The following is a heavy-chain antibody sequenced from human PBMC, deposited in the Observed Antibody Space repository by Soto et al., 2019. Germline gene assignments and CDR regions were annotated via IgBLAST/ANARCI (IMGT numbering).Heavy chain of an antibody. CDR3: ARGGLETFDC. CDR1: GFTFSSYW. CDR2: INDYASTT. D-gene: IGHD1-1*01. J-gene: IGHJ4*02. Sequence: GGSLRLSCAASGFTFSSYWMHWVRQAPGKGLVWVSRINDYASTTNYADSVKGRFTISRDNAKNTLYLQMNSLSAEDTAVYYCARGGLETFDCWGQGTLVTVSS. V-gene: IGHV3-74*01.